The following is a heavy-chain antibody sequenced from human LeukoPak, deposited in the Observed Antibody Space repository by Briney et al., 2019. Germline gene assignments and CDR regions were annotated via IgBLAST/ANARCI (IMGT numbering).Heavy chain of an antibody. CDR1: GYTFTSYG. Sequence: ASVKVSCKASGYTFTSYGISWVRQAPGQGLEWMGWISAYSGDTNYAQKFQGRATMTTDTSTSTAYMELSSLRSEDTAVYYCARDLGGGNPYDAFDIWGQGTMVTVSS. V-gene: IGHV1-18*01. D-gene: IGHD4-23*01. CDR2: ISAYSGDT. J-gene: IGHJ3*02. CDR3: ARDLGGGNPYDAFDI.